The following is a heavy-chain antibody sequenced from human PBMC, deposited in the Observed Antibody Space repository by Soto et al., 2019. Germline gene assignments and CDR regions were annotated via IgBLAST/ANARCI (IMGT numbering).Heavy chain of an antibody. CDR3: ARCRYRGGYYYYYMDV. D-gene: IGHD5-18*01. CDR2: MNPNSGNT. CDR1: GYSFSSYD. V-gene: IGHV1-8*01. J-gene: IGHJ6*03. Sequence: VSVNVYCKASGYSFSSYDINWGRQATGQGLEWMGWMNPNSGNTGYAQKFQGRVTMTRNTSISTAYMELSSLRSEDTAVYYCARCRYRGGYYYYYMDVWGKGTTVTVSS.